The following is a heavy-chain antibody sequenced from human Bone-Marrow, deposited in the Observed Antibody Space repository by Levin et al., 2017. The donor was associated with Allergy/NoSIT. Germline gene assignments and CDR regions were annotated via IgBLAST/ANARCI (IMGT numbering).Heavy chain of an antibody. CDR3: AKAPNELFHYYYGMDV. V-gene: IGHV3-30*18. Sequence: PGGSLRLSCAASGFTFSTYGMHWVRQAPGKGLEWVAIISFDGSSRSYADSVKGRFTISRDNSMHTVFLQMNSLRDDDTAVYYCAKAPNELFHYYYGMDVWGQGTTVTVSS. D-gene: IGHD1-7*01. J-gene: IGHJ6*02. CDR2: ISFDGSSR. CDR1: GFTFSTYG.